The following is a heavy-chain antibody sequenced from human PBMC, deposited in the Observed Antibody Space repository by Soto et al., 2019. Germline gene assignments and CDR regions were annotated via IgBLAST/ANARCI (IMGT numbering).Heavy chain of an antibody. V-gene: IGHV3-30*18. CDR3: AKDEQWLALNNFDY. J-gene: IGHJ4*02. D-gene: IGHD6-19*01. CDR1: GFTFSSYG. Sequence: PGGSLRLSCAASGFTFSSYGMHWVRQAPGKGLEWVAVISYDGSNKYYADSVKGRFTISRDNSKNMLYLQMNSLRAEDTAVYYCAKDEQWLALNNFDYWGQGTLVTAPQ. CDR2: ISYDGSNK.